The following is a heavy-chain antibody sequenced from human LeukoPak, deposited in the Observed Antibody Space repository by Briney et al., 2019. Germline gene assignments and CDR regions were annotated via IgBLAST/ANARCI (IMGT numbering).Heavy chain of an antibody. CDR1: GFTVSSNY. Sequence: GGSLRLSCAASGFTVSSNYMSWVRQAPGKGLVWVSVIYSGGSTYYADSVKGRFTISRDNSKNTLYLQMNSLRAEDTAVYYCAREGYCSGGSCWRYFQHWGQGTLVTVSS. J-gene: IGHJ1*01. D-gene: IGHD2-15*01. V-gene: IGHV3-66*02. CDR2: IYSGGST. CDR3: AREGYCSGGSCWRYFQH.